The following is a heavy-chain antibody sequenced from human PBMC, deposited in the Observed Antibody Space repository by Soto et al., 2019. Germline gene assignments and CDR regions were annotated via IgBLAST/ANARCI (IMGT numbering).Heavy chain of an antibody. CDR3: ARGPLSHMTTVHHYYYYYYMDV. V-gene: IGHV1-2*04. Sequence: ASVKVSCKASGYTFTGYYMHWVRQAPGQGLEWMGWINPNSGGTNYAQKFQGWVTMTRDTSISTAYMELSRLRSDDTAVHYCARGPLSHMTTVHHYYYYYYMDVWGKGTTVTVSS. CDR1: GYTFTGYY. D-gene: IGHD4-17*01. J-gene: IGHJ6*03. CDR2: INPNSGGT.